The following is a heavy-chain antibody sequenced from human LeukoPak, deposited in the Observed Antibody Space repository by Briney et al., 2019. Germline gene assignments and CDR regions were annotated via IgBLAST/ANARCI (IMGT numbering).Heavy chain of an antibody. J-gene: IGHJ4*02. CDR2: IYYSGST. V-gene: IGHV4-59*01. CDR3: ARAPPSRWLIKRTGPFDY. Sequence: SETLSLTCTVSGGSISSYYWSWIRQPPGKGLEWIGYIYYSGSTNYNPSLKSRVTISVDTSKNQFSLKLSSVTAADTAVYYCARAPPSRWLIKRTGPFDYWGQGTLVTVSS. CDR1: GGSISSYY. D-gene: IGHD6-19*01.